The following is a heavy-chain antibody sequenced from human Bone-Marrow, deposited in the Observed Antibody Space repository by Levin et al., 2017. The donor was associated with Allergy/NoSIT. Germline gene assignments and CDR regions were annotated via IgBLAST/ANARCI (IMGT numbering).Heavy chain of an antibody. CDR1: GGSISSGNYY. V-gene: IGHV4-61*02. D-gene: IGHD2-2*02. CDR3: ARVGHVRESSGTSWYSFSYYYMDV. J-gene: IGHJ6*03. Sequence: PSPTLSLPCTVSGGSISSGNYYWSWIRQPAGERLEWIGRIYTSGSTNYNPSLKSRVTISLDTSKNQFSLKLTSVTAADTAVYYCARVGHVRESSGTSWYSFSYYYMDVWGKGTTVTVSS. CDR2: IYTSGST.